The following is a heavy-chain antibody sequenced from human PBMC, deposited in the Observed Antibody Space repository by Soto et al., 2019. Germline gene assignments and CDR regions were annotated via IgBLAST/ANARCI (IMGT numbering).Heavy chain of an antibody. CDR2: ISAYNGNT. J-gene: IGHJ4*02. V-gene: IGHV1-18*04. CDR3: ARVGRQSYYDGFPVY. D-gene: IGHD3-16*01. CDR1: GYTFTTYA. Sequence: ASVKVSCKASGYTFTTYAIGWVRQAPGQGLEWMGWISAYNGNTNYAQKFQGRVSMTTDTSTSTAYVELRSLRSDDTGVYYCARVGRQSYYDGFPVYWGQGTLVTVSS.